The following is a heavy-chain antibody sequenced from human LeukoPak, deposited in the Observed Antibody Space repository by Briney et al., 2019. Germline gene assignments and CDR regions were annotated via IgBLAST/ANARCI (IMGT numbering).Heavy chain of an antibody. CDR2: INHSGST. Sequence: PSETLSLTCAVYGGSFSGYYWSWIRQPPGKGLEWIGEINHSGSTNYNPSLKSRVTISVDTSKNQFPLKLSSVTAADTAVYYCAIGQQPGAFDIWGQGTMVTVSS. D-gene: IGHD6-13*01. CDR1: GGSFSGYY. CDR3: AIGQQPGAFDI. J-gene: IGHJ3*02. V-gene: IGHV4-34*01.